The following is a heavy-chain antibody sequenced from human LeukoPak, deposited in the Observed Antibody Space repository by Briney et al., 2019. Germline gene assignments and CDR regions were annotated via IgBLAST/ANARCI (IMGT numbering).Heavy chain of an antibody. V-gene: IGHV4-34*01. CDR2: INHSGST. CDR1: GGSFSGYY. Sequence: PSETLSLTCAVYGGSFSGYYWSWIRQPPGKGLEWIGEINHSGSTNYNPPLKSRVTISVDTSKNQFSLKLSSVTAADTAVYYCARALIAVAANWFDPWGQGTLVTVSS. D-gene: IGHD6-19*01. J-gene: IGHJ5*02. CDR3: ARALIAVAANWFDP.